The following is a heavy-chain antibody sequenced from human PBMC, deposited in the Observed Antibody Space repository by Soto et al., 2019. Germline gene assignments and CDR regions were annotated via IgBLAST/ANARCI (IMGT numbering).Heavy chain of an antibody. D-gene: IGHD3-22*01. CDR3: ARPPYDSSGYYSTGYFDY. Sequence: PGESLKISCKGSGYSFTTYVIGWVRQIPWKGLEWMWIIYPGDSDTRYSPSFQGQVTISADKSISTAYLQWSSLKASDTAMYYCARPPYDSSGYYSTGYFDYWGTGTLVTVS. CDR2: IYPGDSDT. CDR1: GYSFTTYV. J-gene: IGHJ4*02. V-gene: IGHV5-51*01.